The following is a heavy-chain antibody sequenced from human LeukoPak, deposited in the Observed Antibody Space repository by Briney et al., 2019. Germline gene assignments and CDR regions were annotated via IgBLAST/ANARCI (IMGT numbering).Heavy chain of an antibody. J-gene: IGHJ3*02. V-gene: IGHV4-59*08. D-gene: IGHD3-22*01. CDR1: GGSISGYY. Sequence: SETLSLTCTVSGGSISGYYWSWIRQSPGKGLVWIGYMYYSGSTNYNPSLKSRVTMSLDVSKNHFSLKLSSVTAADTALYYCARHFTYYYDSSGYPRDAFDIWGQGTMVTVSS. CDR3: ARHFTYYYDSSGYPRDAFDI. CDR2: MYYSGST.